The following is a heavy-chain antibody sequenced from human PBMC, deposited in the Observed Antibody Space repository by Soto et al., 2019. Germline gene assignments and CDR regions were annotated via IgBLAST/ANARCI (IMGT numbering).Heavy chain of an antibody. D-gene: IGHD7-27*01. CDR2: ISIGSSSM. V-gene: IGHV3-11*06. CDR1: GGSISSNI. J-gene: IGHJ4*02. Sequence: LSLTCSVSGGSISSNIYYWGWIRQPPGKGLEWVSQISIGSSSMVYADSVKGRFTISRDNAKNTLSLQMNSLRVEDTAVYYCARGTGDPDGNSGGSFDFWGQGTLVTVS. CDR3: ARGTGDPDGNSGGSFDF.